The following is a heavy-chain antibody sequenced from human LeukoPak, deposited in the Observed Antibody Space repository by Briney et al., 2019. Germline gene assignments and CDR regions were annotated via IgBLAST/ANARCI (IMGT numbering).Heavy chain of an antibody. J-gene: IGHJ6*03. CDR1: GYSFTSYW. CDR2: IYPGDSDT. V-gene: IGHV5-51*01. Sequence: GESLKISCKGSGYSFTSYWIGWVRQMPGKGLEWMGIIYPGDSDTRYSPSFQGQVTISADKSISTAYLQWSSLKASDTAMYYCARHVVLYFGWFCYMDVWGKGTTVTVSS. CDR3: ARHVVLYFGWFCYMDV. D-gene: IGHD3-9*01.